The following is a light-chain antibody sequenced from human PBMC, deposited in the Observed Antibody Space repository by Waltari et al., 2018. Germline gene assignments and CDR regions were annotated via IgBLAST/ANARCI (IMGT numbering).Light chain of an antibody. Sequence: DIEMTQSPSSLSASAGDRVTITCRASQDIGNDLGWYQQRPGRAPTRLIYSASSLQSGVPSEFSGSGSGTEFTLTISSLQPEDFATYYCLQHNTYPWTFGQGTKVEVK. J-gene: IGKJ1*01. CDR3: LQHNTYPWT. V-gene: IGKV1-17*01. CDR1: QDIGND. CDR2: SAS.